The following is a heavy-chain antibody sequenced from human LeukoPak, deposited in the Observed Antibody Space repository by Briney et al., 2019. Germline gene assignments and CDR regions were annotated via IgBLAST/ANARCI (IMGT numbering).Heavy chain of an antibody. CDR2: IRGGGDT. CDR3: AKANWVSNADAVW. J-gene: IGHJ4*02. Sequence: PGGSLRLSCAASGFCFTNYSMSWVRQAPARGPEGVSSIRGGGDTHYADPVKGRFTLSRDDSRNTVYLQMNNLRVDDTAMYYCAKANWVSNADAVWWGQGTQVTVSS. CDR1: GFCFTNYS. V-gene: IGHV3-23*01. D-gene: IGHD1-1*01.